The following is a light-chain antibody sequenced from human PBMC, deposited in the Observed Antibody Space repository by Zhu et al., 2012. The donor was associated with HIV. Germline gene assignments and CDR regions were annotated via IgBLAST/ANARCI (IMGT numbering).Light chain of an antibody. CDR3: QQRSNWPLT. Sequence: IMLTQSPATLSLSPGERATVSCRASQSVSSYLAWYQQKPGQAPRLLIYDASKRATGIPARFSGSGSGTDFTLTISSLEPEDFALYYCQQRSNWPLTFGGGTKVEIK. CDR2: DAS. V-gene: IGKV3-11*01. J-gene: IGKJ4*01. CDR1: QSVSSY.